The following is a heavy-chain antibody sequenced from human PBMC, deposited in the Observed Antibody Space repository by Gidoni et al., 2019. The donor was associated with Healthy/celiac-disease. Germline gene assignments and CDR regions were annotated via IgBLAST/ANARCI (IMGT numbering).Heavy chain of an antibody. V-gene: IGHV3-9*01. J-gene: IGHJ3*02. Sequence: EVQLVEPGGGLVQPGRSLRLSCAASGFTFDDYAMHWVRQAPGKGLWWVSGISWNSGSIGYADSVKGRFTISRDNAKNSLYLQMNSLRAEDTALYYCAKDIVPGAGTAMVPDAFDIWGQGTMVTVSS. CDR1: GFTFDDYA. CDR2: ISWNSGSI. CDR3: AKDIVPGAGTAMVPDAFDI. D-gene: IGHD5-18*01.